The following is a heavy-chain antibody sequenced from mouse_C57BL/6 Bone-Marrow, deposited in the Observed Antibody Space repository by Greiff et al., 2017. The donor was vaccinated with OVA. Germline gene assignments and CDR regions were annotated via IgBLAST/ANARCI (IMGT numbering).Heavy chain of an antibody. CDR3: ARSSITTVVDDWYAMDY. CDR1: GYTFTSYW. CDR2: IDPSDSYT. J-gene: IGHJ4*01. V-gene: IGHV1-59*01. Sequence: QVQLQQPGAELVRPGTSVKLSCKASGYTFTSYWMHWVKQRPGQGLEWIGVIDPSDSYTNSNQKLKGKATLTVDTSSSTAYMQLSSLTSDDSAVYYCARSSITTVVDDWYAMDYWGQGTSVTFSS. D-gene: IGHD1-1*01.